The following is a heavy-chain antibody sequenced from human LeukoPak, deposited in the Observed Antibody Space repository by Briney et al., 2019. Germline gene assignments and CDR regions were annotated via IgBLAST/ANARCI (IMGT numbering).Heavy chain of an antibody. CDR3: VRDRGRASVDY. V-gene: IGHV3-7*01. D-gene: IGHD1-26*01. Sequence: GGSLRLSCAASGFTFAGYWVSWVRQAPGKGLEWVANIKQDASEEYYVDSVKGRFTISRDNAKNSLYLQMNSLRAEDTAVYYCVRDRGRASVDYWGQGTLVTVSS. CDR2: IKQDASEE. CDR1: GFTFAGYW. J-gene: IGHJ4*02.